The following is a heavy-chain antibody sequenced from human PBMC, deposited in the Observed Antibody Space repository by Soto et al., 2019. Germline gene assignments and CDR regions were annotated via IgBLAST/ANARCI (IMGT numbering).Heavy chain of an antibody. J-gene: IGHJ6*02. D-gene: IGHD1-7*01. Sequence: GGSLRLSCAASGFTFSNYGMNWVRQAPGKGLEWVSFISSSSSTICYGDSVKGRFTVSRDNAKNSLYLQMNSLRDEDTAVYYCASGLTGTTRYYYGMDVWGQGTTVTVSS. V-gene: IGHV3-48*02. CDR1: GFTFSNYG. CDR3: ASGLTGTTRYYYGMDV. CDR2: ISSSSSTI.